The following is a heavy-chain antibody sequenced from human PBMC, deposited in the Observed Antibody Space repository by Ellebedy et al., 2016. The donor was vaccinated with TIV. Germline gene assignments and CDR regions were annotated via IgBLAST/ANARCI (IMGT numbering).Heavy chain of an antibody. V-gene: IGHV3-23*01. CDR3: ARSGPQEWEIMYWVLHY. D-gene: IGHD1-26*01. CDR1: GFTFSSYA. CDR2: ISSSGDST. J-gene: IGHJ4*01. Sequence: PGGSLRLSCVASGFTFSSYAMCWVRQAPGKGLEWVSGISSSGDSTYYADSVKGRFTVSRDNSKNTLFLQVNSLRSEDTAVYYCARSGPQEWEIMYWVLHYWGHGTLVTVSS.